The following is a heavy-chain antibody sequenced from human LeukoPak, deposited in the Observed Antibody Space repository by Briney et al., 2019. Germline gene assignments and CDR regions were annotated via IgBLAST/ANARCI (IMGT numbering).Heavy chain of an antibody. CDR3: AKDPHRLSSSWSYNWFDP. CDR2: ISGSGGST. J-gene: IGHJ5*02. Sequence: PGGSLRLSCAASGFTFSSYAMSWVRQAPGKGLEWVSAISGSGGSTYYADSVKGRFTISRDNSKNTLYLQMNSLRAEDTAVYYCAKDPHRLSSSWSYNWFDPWGQGTLVTVSS. CDR1: GFTFSSYA. V-gene: IGHV3-23*01. D-gene: IGHD6-13*01.